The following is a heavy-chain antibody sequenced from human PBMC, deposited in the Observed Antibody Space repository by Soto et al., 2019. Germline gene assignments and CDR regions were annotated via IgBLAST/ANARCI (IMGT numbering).Heavy chain of an antibody. CDR3: ATKSPHPVGGVIVRGGAFDI. CDR2: IYSGGST. D-gene: IGHD3-16*02. CDR1: GFTVSSNY. Sequence: EVQLVESGGGLVQPGGSLRLSCAASGFTVSSNYMSWVRQAPGKGLEWVSVIYSGGSTYYADSVKGRFTISRDNSKNTLYLQMNSLRAEDTAVYYCATKSPHPVGGVIVRGGAFDIWGQGTMVTVSS. J-gene: IGHJ3*02. V-gene: IGHV3-66*01.